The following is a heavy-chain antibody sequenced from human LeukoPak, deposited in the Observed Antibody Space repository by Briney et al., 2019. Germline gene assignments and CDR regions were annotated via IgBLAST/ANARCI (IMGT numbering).Heavy chain of an antibody. Sequence: GESLKISCQGSEYSFATYWIAWLRQMPGKGLEWIGIIYPSDSDTRYSPSFQVQVTISADKSIKTAYLQWSSLKASDTAMYYCARPLQGIVGATGFDYWGQGTLVTVPS. CDR2: IYPSDSDT. D-gene: IGHD1-26*01. J-gene: IGHJ4*02. CDR3: ARPLQGIVGATGFDY. CDR1: EYSFATYW. V-gene: IGHV5-51*01.